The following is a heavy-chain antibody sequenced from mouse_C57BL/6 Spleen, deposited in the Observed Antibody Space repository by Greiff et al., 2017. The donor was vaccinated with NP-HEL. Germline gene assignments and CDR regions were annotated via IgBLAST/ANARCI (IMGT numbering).Heavy chain of an antibody. Sequence: QVQLQQPGAELVRPGSSVKLSCKASGYTFTSYWMHWVKQRPIQGLEWIGNIDPSDSETHYNQKFKDKATLTVDKSSSTAYMQLSSLTSDDSAVYYCARGIYLGLFDYWGQGTTLTVSS. CDR1: GYTFTSYW. CDR2: IDPSDSET. V-gene: IGHV1-52*01. D-gene: IGHD1-1*01. J-gene: IGHJ2*01. CDR3: ARGIYLGLFDY.